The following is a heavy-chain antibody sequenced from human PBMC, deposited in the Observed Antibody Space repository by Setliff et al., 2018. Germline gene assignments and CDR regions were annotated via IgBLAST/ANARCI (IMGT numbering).Heavy chain of an antibody. D-gene: IGHD2-2*01. CDR3: ARSESCGSTHCSPYDY. V-gene: IGHV3-21*01. CDR1: GFTFTAYT. J-gene: IGHJ4*02. Sequence: PVGSLRLSCAASGFTFTAYTMNWVRQAPGQGLEWVACIDTSSYWIYYADSVKGRFAISRDNAENSLYLQMNSLRAEDTAVYYCARSESCGSTHCSPYDYWGQGTLGTVSS. CDR2: IDTSSYWI.